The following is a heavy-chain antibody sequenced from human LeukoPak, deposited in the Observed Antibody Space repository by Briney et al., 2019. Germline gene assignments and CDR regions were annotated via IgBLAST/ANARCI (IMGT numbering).Heavy chain of an antibody. CDR3: ARDGIAVAGIAFDI. CDR2: ISYDGSNK. CDR1: GFTFSSYA. D-gene: IGHD6-19*01. J-gene: IGHJ3*02. V-gene: IGHV3-30-3*01. Sequence: GGSLRLSCAASGFTFSSYAMHWVRQAPGKGLEWVAVISYDGSNKYYADSVKGRFTISRDNSKNTLYLQMNSLRAEDTAEYYCARDGIAVAGIAFDIWGQGTMVTVSS.